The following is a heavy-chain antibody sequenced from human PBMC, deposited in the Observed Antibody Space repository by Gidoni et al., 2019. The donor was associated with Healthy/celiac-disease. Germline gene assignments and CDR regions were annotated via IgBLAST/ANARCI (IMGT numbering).Heavy chain of an antibody. CDR3: TTDSTDYYGMDV. J-gene: IGHJ6*04. V-gene: IGHV3-15*07. Sequence: EVQLVESGGGLVKPGGSLRLSCAAAGFTFSNAWMNWVRQAPGKGLEWVGRIKSKTDGGTTDYAAPVKGRFTISRDDSKNTLYLQMNSLKTEDTAVYYCTTDSTDYYGMDVWGKGTTVTVSS. D-gene: IGHD3-3*02. CDR2: IKSKTDGGTT. CDR1: GFTFSNAW.